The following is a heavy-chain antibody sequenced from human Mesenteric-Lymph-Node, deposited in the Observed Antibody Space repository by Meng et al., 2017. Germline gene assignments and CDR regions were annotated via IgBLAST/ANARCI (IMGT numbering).Heavy chain of an antibody. CDR3: ARGIVDGYGGDSWFDP. Sequence: QVQPVQSRAEVKKPGVLVTVSRKVSGYTFTDYYMQLVRQAPGQGLEWMGRLNPNRGDTNYAQKFQGRVTMTRDTSISTAYMELSRLTSDDTAVYYCARGIVDGYGGDSWFDPWGQGTLVTVSS. CDR1: GYTFTDYY. CDR2: LNPNRGDT. D-gene: IGHD5-18*01. J-gene: IGHJ5*02. V-gene: IGHV1-2*06.